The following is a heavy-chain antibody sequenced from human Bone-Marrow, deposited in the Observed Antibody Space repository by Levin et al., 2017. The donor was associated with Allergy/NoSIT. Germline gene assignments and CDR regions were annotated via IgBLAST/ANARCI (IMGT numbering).Heavy chain of an antibody. Sequence: GGSLRLSCATSGFISAYYAMSWVRQAPGKGLEWVSGISGTYDQTFYRDSVKGRFTISRDNSKNTVYLQMNNLRVDDSAIYYCAKMEQQLVQGAFQEWGQGTLVSVSS. CDR3: AKMEQQLVQGAFQE. CDR2: ISGTYDQT. D-gene: IGHD1-1*01. J-gene: IGHJ1*01. CDR1: GFISAYYA. V-gene: IGHV3-23*01.